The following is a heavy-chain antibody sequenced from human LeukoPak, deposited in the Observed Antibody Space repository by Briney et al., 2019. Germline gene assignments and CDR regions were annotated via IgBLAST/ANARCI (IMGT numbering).Heavy chain of an antibody. CDR2: IFYSGST. CDR1: SGSISTSNYY. Sequence: PSETLSLTCTVSSGSISTSNYYWGWVRQPPGKALEWIGNIFYSGSTYYSPSLKSRVAISLDTSRNQFSLKLNSVTAADTAVYYCARRRTTYYYGSGSKYNWFDPWGQGTLVTVSS. V-gene: IGHV4-39*07. D-gene: IGHD3-10*01. CDR3: ARRRTTYYYGSGSKYNWFDP. J-gene: IGHJ5*02.